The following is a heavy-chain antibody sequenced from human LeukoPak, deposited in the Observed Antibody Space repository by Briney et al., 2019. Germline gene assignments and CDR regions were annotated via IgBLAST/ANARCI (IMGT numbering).Heavy chain of an antibody. J-gene: IGHJ4*02. Sequence: ASVKVSCKASGYTFTGYYMHWVRQAPGQGLEWMGWINPNSGGTNYAQKFQGRVTMTRDTSISAVYMELSRLRSDDTAVYYCARAPAKEQFDYWGQGTLVTVSS. CDR2: INPNSGGT. CDR3: ARAPAKEQFDY. V-gene: IGHV1-2*02. D-gene: IGHD1-26*01. CDR1: GYTFTGYY.